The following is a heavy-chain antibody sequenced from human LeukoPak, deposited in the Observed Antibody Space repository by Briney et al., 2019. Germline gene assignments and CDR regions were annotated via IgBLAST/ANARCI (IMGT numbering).Heavy chain of an antibody. D-gene: IGHD3-22*01. CDR3: AREHYDSSGYYLLRYYYYMDV. V-gene: IGHV7-4-1*02. CDR1: GYTFTSYA. CDR2: INTNTGNP. Sequence: ASVKVSCKASGYTFTSYAINWVRQAPGQGLEWMGWINTNTGNPTYAQGFTGRFVFSLDTSVSTAYLQISSLKAEDTAVYYCAREHYDSSGYYLLRYYYYMDVWGKGTTVTVSS. J-gene: IGHJ6*03.